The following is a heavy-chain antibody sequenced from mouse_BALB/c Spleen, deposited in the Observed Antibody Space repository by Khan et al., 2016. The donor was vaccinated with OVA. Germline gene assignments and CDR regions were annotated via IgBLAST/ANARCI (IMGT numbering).Heavy chain of an antibody. D-gene: IGHD4-1*01. Sequence: QIQLVQSGPELVKPGASVKMSCKASGYIFTDYVMNWVKQRTGQGLEWIGQIYPGSDSTYYNEKFKDKATLTADRSSSTVYMQLNSLTSEDAAVYFCARGGWDVFAYWGQGTLGTVSA. J-gene: IGHJ3*01. V-gene: IGHV1-77*01. CDR2: IYPGSDST. CDR1: GYIFTDYV. CDR3: ARGGWDVFAY.